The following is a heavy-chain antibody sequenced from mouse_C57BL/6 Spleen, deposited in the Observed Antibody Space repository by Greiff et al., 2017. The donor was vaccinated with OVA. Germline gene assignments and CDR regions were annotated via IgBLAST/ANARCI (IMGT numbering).Heavy chain of an antibody. Sequence: VQLQQPGAELVKPGASVKLSCKASGYTFTSYWMHWVKQRPGQGLEWIGMIHPNSGSTNYNEKFKSKATLTVDKSSSTAYMQLSSLTSEDSAVYYCAREATVVDYAMDYWGQGTSVTVSS. CDR3: AREATVVDYAMDY. J-gene: IGHJ4*01. D-gene: IGHD1-1*01. CDR2: IHPNSGST. CDR1: GYTFTSYW. V-gene: IGHV1-64*01.